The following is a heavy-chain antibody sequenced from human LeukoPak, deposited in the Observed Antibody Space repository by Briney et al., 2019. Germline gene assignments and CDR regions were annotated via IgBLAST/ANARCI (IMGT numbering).Heavy chain of an antibody. Sequence: GGSLTLSCAASGLTFSTYWVSWVRQAEGKGLEGVANRKQDDSEKKYVASVKDGFVISTDNANNSLYLQMNSLRAEDEATYYCAADPDGHDYWGQGTVVTVSS. CDR1: GLTFSTYW. CDR2: RKQDDSEK. D-gene: IGHD5-24*01. V-gene: IGHV3-7*01. CDR3: AADPDGHDY. J-gene: IGHJ4*02.